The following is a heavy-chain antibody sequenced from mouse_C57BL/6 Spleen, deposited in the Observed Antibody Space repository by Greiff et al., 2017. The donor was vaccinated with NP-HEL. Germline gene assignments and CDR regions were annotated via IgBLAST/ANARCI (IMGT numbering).Heavy chain of an antibody. Sequence: VKLQQPGAELVKPGASVKLSCKASGYTFTSYWMHWVKQRPGRGLEWIGRIDPNSGGTKYNEKFKSKATLTVDNPSSTAYMQLSSLTSEDSAVYYCARLAFYDYGAWFAYWGQGTLVTVSA. CDR2: IDPNSGGT. J-gene: IGHJ3*01. CDR3: ARLAFYDYGAWFAY. V-gene: IGHV1-72*01. CDR1: GYTFTSYW. D-gene: IGHD2-4*01.